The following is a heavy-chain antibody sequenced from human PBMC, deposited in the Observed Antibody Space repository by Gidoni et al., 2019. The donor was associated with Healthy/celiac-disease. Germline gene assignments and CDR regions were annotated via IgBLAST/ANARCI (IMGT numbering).Heavy chain of an antibody. CDR1: AFTFSSYG. V-gene: IGHV3-30*18. D-gene: IGHD6-19*01. Sequence: QVQLVASGGGVVQPGSSLRHSCSAHAFTFSSYGMHWVRQAPGKGLEWVAVISYDGSNKYYADSVKGRFTISRDNSKNTLYLQMNSLRAEDTAVYYCAKDSSIAVAGTWGQGTLVTVSS. J-gene: IGHJ4*02. CDR2: ISYDGSNK. CDR3: AKDSSIAVAGT.